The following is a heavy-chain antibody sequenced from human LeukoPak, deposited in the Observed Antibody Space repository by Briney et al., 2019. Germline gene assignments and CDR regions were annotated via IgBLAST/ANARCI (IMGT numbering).Heavy chain of an antibody. V-gene: IGHV1-46*01. J-gene: IGHJ4*02. CDR3: ARDQEGFDY. Sequence: ASVKVSCKASGYTFTSNYIHWVRQAPGQGLEWIGMIYPRDGSTSYAQKLQGRVTVTRDTSTSTVHMELSGLRSEDTAVYYCARDQEGFDYWGPGTLVTVSS. CDR2: IYPRDGST. CDR1: GYTFTSNY.